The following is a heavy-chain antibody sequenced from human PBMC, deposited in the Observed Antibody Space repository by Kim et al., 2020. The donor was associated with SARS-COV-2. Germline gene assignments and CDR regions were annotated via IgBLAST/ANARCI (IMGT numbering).Heavy chain of an antibody. D-gene: IGHD5-18*01. V-gene: IGHV3-74*01. CDR3: ARGGVYSYDSFDY. J-gene: IGHJ4*02. Sequence: YADPVKGRLTLSRDNAKNPLYLHMNSLRAEDTAVYYCARGGVYSYDSFDYWGQGTLVTVSS.